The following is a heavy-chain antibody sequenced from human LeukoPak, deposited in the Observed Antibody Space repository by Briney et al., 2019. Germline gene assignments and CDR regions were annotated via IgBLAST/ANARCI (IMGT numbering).Heavy chain of an antibody. Sequence: PGGTLSLSCAPSRFTFSRYAMHWVRQAPGNRLEYVSAISSNGGSTDYANSVKSRFTISRDNSKNTLYLQMGSVRAEDMAVYYCARLVGGGLYFDYWGQGTLVTVSS. CDR2: ISSNGGST. CDR1: RFTFSRYA. CDR3: ARLVGGGLYFDY. V-gene: IGHV3-64*01. D-gene: IGHD2-2*01. J-gene: IGHJ4*02.